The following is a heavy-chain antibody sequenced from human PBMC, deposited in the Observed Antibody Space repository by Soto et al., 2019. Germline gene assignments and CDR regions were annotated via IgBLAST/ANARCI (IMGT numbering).Heavy chain of an antibody. Sequence: QVQLQESCAGLVKPSETLSLTCTVSGGSISRYYWSWIRQPPGKGLEWIGYMYNTGSTVYNASFKSVVTIAVDTSKNQFSLKLNSVTAADTAVYYCARDLWGYCGTDCYPLDVWGQGTTVTVSS. CDR2: MYNTGST. D-gene: IGHD2-21*02. CDR3: ARDLWGYCGTDCYPLDV. V-gene: IGHV4-59*01. CDR1: GGSISRYY. J-gene: IGHJ6*02.